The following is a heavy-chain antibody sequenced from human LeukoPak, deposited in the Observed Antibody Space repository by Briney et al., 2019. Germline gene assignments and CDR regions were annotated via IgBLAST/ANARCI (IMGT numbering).Heavy chain of an antibody. CDR3: ARGRVNHFWYACSGGSCYSRGSYFDY. CDR1: GYTFTSYD. J-gene: IGHJ4*02. CDR2: MNPNSGNT. V-gene: IGHV1-8*03. Sequence: ASVKVSCKASGYTFTSYDINWVRQATGQGLEWMGWMNPNSGNTGYAQKFQGRVTITRNTSISTAYMELSSLRSEDTAVYYCARGRVNHFWYACSGGSCYSRGSYFDYWGQGTLVTVSS. D-gene: IGHD2-15*01.